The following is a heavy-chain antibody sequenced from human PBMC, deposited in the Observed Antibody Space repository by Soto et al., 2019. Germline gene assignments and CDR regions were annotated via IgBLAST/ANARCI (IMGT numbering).Heavy chain of an antibody. CDR2: ISPYSATV. CDR3: ARDHRWAFDY. V-gene: IGHV3-48*02. Sequence: EVQLVESGGGLVQPGGYLRLSCVASGFTFDRYAMNWVRQAPGKGLEWLSWISPYSATVEYSDSVTGRFTMSRDDAKNLLNLQMNSLKDEDTAVYYCARDHRWAFDYWGQGTRVTVTS. D-gene: IGHD3-16*01. J-gene: IGHJ4*02. CDR1: GFTFDRYA.